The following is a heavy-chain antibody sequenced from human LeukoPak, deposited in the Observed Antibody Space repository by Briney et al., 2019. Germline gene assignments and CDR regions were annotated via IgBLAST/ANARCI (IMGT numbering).Heavy chain of an antibody. CDR3: AKDRGLWFGELYRHPDY. CDR1: GFTFSSYA. Sequence: GGSLRLSCAASGFTFSSYAMSWVRQAPGKGPEWVAVISYDGSDKYYTDSVKGRFTISRDNSRNTLYIQMNSLRAEDTAVYYCAKDRGLWFGELYRHPDYWGQGTLVTVSS. D-gene: IGHD3-10*01. J-gene: IGHJ4*02. CDR2: ISYDGSDK. V-gene: IGHV3-30*18.